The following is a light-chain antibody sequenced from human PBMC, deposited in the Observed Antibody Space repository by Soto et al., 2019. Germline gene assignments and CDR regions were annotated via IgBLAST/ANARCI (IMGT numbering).Light chain of an antibody. J-gene: IGLJ3*02. CDR3: ISYTSSSTSWV. CDR2: EVS. CDR1: NSDVGIYDF. V-gene: IGLV2-14*01. Sequence: QSALTQPASVSGTPGQSITISCTGSNSDVGIYDFVSWYQHHPGRAPKLIVSEVSHRPSGVSNRFSGSKSGNTASLTISGLQSEDEADYYCISYTSSSTSWVFGGGTKLTVL.